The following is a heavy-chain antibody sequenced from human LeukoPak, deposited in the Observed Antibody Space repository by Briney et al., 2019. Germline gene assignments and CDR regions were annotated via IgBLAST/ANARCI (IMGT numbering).Heavy chain of an antibody. V-gene: IGHV4-59*11. D-gene: IGHD4-11*01. CDR3: ARTFYSIYYFDC. CDR1: GGSISSHY. Sequence: KPSETLSLTCTVPGGSISSHYWSWIRQPPGKGLEWIGYIYYSGSTNYTPSIKSRVTISVDTSKNQFSLKLSSVTTADTAVYYCARTFYSIYYFDCWGQGTLVTVS. CDR2: IYYSGST. J-gene: IGHJ4*02.